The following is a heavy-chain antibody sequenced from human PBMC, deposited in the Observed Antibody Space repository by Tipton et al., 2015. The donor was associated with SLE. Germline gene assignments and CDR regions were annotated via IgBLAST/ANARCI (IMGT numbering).Heavy chain of an antibody. V-gene: IGHV4-59*12. CDR3: AMPGRGSGSSHAEYFQH. D-gene: IGHD3-10*01. CDR1: GGSISSYY. Sequence: TLSLTCTVSGGSISSYYWSWIRQPPGKGLEWIGYIYYSGSTYYNPSLKSRVTISVDASKNQFSLKLSSVTAADTAVYYCAMPGRGSGSSHAEYFQHWGQGTLVTVSS. J-gene: IGHJ1*01. CDR2: IYYSGST.